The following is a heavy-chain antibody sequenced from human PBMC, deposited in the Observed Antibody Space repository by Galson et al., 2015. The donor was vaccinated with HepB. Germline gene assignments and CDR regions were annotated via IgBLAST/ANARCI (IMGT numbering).Heavy chain of an antibody. J-gene: IGHJ5*02. D-gene: IGHD6-6*01. CDR2: ISSSSSTI. CDR1: GFTFSSYS. CDR3: ARDRSLGSSSSSRSWFDP. Sequence: SLRLSCAASGFTFSSYSMNWVRQAPGKGLEWVSYISSSSSTIYYADSVKGRFTISRDNAKNSLYLQMNSLRAEDTAVYYCARDRSLGSSSSSRSWFDPWGQGTLVTVSS. V-gene: IGHV3-48*01.